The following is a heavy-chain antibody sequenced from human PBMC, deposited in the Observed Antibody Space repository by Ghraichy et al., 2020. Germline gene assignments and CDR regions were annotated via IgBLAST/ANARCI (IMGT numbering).Heavy chain of an antibody. Sequence: AGSRFTFNDAWVAWVRQAPGKGLEWVGRLKSKSDGGTTDYAAPVKGRFAISRDDSKNTVFLQMNRLKTEDTAVYYCTTVSRLYYDTLAGLFRTKYYYGLGVWGQGTMITVS. D-gene: IGHD3-9*01. CDR3: TTVSRLYYDTLAGLFRTKYYYGLGV. J-gene: IGHJ6*02. CDR2: LKSKSDGGTT. V-gene: IGHV3-15*01. CDR1: RFTFNDAW.